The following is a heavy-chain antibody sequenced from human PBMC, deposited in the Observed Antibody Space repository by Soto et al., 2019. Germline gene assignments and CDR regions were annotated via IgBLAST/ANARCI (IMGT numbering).Heavy chain of an antibody. CDR3: ARTSLVRYFDWLLGIYYFDY. V-gene: IGHV1-69*01. J-gene: IGHJ4*02. D-gene: IGHD3-9*01. CDR1: GGTFSSYA. CDR2: IIPIFGTA. Sequence: QVQLVQSGAEVKKPGSSVKVSCKASGGTFSSYAISWVRQAPGQGLEWMEGIIPIFGTANYAQKFQGRVTITADESTSTAYMELSSLRSEDTAVYYCARTSLVRYFDWLLGIYYFDYWGQGTLVTVSS.